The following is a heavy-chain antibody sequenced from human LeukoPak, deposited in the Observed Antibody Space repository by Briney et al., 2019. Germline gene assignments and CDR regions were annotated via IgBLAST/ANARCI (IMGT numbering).Heavy chain of an antibody. CDR3: ARGLDLDI. V-gene: IGHV4-34*01. CDR1: GGSFSGYY. CDR2: INHSGST. Sequence: PSETLSLTCAVYGGSFSGYYWSWIRQPPGKGLEWIGEINHSGSTNYNPSLKSRVTISVDTSKNQFPLKLSSVTAADTAVYYCARGLDLDIWGQGTMVTVSS. J-gene: IGHJ3*02.